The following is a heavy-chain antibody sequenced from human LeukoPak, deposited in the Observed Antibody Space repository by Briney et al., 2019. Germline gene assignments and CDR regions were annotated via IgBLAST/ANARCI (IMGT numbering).Heavy chain of an antibody. D-gene: IGHD3-3*01. J-gene: IGHJ4*02. V-gene: IGHV4-39*07. CDR3: ARAIESFTIFGVVIVFDY. Sequence: SETLSLTCIVSGGSISSSNHYWGWIRQPPGKGLEWIGEIYHSGSTNYNPSLKSRVTISVDKSKNQFSLKLSSVTAADTAVYYCARAIESFTIFGVVIVFDYWGQGTLVTVSS. CDR1: GGSISSSNHY. CDR2: IYHSGST.